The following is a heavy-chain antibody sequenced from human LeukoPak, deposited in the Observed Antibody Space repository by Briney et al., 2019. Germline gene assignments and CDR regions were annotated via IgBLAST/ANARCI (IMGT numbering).Heavy chain of an antibody. CDR3: AKGTSSGWYYFDY. CDR1: GYSITSGYY. J-gene: IGHJ4*02. D-gene: IGHD6-19*01. Sequence: SETLSLTCIVSGYSITSGYYWGWIRQPPWKGLEWIGSIYHSGDTYYNPSLKSRVTISVDTSKNQFSLKLDSVTAADTAVYYCAKGTSSGWYYFDYWGQGTLVTVSS. V-gene: IGHV4-38-2*02. CDR2: IYHSGDT.